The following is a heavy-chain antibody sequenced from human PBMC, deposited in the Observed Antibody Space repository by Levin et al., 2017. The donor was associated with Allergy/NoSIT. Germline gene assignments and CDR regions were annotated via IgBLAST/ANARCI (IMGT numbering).Heavy chain of an antibody. J-gene: IGHJ4*02. CDR2: ISYDGSNK. CDR1: GFTFSSYG. Sequence: HPGGSLRLSCAASGFTFSSYGMHWVRQAPGKGLEWVAVISYDGSNKYYADSVRGRFTVSRDNSKKTLYLQMNSLRAEDTAVYYCAKDHFPGDVVPTVNYFDYWGQGTLVTVSS. V-gene: IGHV3-30*18. CDR3: AKDHFPGDVVPTVNYFDY. D-gene: IGHD2-2*01.